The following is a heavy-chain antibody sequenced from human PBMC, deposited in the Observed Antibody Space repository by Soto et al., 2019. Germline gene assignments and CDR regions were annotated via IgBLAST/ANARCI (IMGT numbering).Heavy chain of an antibody. V-gene: IGHV3-74*01. CDR2: INSDGSST. CDR3: ARDIVVVVATSDYGMDV. D-gene: IGHD2-15*01. Sequence: EVQLVESGGGLVQPGGSLRLSCAASGFTFSSYWMHWVRQVPGKWLVWVSRINSDGSSTTYADSVRGRFTISRDNAKNTLYLQMHRLRAEDTAVYYCARDIVVVVATSDYGMDVWGQGTTVTVSS. CDR1: GFTFSSYW. J-gene: IGHJ6*02.